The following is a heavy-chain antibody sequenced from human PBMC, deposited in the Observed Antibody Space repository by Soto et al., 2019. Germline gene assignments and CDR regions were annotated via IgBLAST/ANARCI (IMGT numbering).Heavy chain of an antibody. Sequence: EVPLVESGGGLVEPGGSLRLSCAASGFTFSSYSMNWVRQAPGKGLEWVSSITSSSNHIHYTDSVEGRFTISRDNAKSSLYLQMNSLRVEDTAIYYCGRDTNFYASGSGVDYWGQGTLVTVSS. V-gene: IGHV3-21*01. CDR1: GFTFSSYS. CDR3: GRDTNFYASGSGVDY. J-gene: IGHJ4*02. CDR2: ITSSSNHI. D-gene: IGHD3-10*01.